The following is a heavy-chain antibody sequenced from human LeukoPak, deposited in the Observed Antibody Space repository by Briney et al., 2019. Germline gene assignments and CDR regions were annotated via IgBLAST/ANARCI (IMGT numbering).Heavy chain of an antibody. V-gene: IGHV3-30*04. CDR1: GFTFSSYA. CDR3: ASSLDI. J-gene: IGHJ3*02. CDR2: ISYDGSNK. Sequence: GGSLRLSCAASGFTFSSYAMHWVRHAPGKGLEWVAVISYDGSNKYYADSVKGRFTISRDNSKNTLYLQMNSLRADDTAVYYCASSLDIWGQGTMVTVSS.